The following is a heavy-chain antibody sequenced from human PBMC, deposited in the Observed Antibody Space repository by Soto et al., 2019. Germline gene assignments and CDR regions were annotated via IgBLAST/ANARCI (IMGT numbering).Heavy chain of an antibody. D-gene: IGHD3-10*01. J-gene: IGHJ4*02. Sequence: SETLSLTCAVYGGSFSGYYWSWIRQPPGKGLEWIGEINHSGSTNHNPSLKSRVTISVDTSKNQFSLKLSSVTAADTAVYYCARTFRGVPRWGQGNPGHRLL. CDR2: INHSGST. CDR1: GGSFSGYY. CDR3: ARTFRGVPR. V-gene: IGHV4-34*01.